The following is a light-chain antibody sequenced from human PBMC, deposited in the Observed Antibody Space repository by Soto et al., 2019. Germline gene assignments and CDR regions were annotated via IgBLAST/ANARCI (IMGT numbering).Light chain of an antibody. CDR1: QSISTY. Sequence: IQMTHSPSSLAASVLDIFTITCLASQSISTYVNWYRQKSGAAPELLIYAASTLQSGVPSRFSGSGSGTDFTLTISCLQSEDFATYYCQQYYSYPLTFGGGTKVDIK. J-gene: IGKJ4*01. V-gene: IGKV1-39*01. CDR3: QQYYSYPLT. CDR2: AAS.